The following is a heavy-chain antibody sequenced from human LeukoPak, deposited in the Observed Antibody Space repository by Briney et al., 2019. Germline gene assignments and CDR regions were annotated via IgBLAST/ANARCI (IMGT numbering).Heavy chain of an antibody. CDR2: ISAYNGNT. CDR3: ARARFSPPTRTGGDYYYYYMDV. D-gene: IGHD3-3*01. V-gene: IGHV1-18*01. CDR1: GYTFTSYG. J-gene: IGHJ6*03. Sequence: VASVKVSCKASGYTFTSYGISWVRQAPGQGLEWMGWISAYNGNTNYAQKLQGRVTMTTDTSTSTAYMELRSLRSDDTAVYYYARARFSPPTRTGGDYYYYYMDVWGKGTAVTVSS.